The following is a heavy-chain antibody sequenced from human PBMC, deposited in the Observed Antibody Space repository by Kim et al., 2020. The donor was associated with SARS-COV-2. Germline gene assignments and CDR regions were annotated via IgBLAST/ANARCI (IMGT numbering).Heavy chain of an antibody. D-gene: IGHD3-16*02. V-gene: IGHV1-3*01. J-gene: IGHJ4*02. CDR3: ARDPVDYVWGSYRIPFDY. Sequence: GRVTITRDTSASTAYMELSSLRSEDTAVYYCARDPVDYVWGSYRIPFDYWGQGTLVTVSS.